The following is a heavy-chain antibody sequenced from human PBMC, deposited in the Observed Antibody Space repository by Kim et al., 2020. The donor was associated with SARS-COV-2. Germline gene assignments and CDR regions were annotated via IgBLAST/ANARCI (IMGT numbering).Heavy chain of an antibody. CDR3: ARDGGYSGSPLDY. Sequence: GGSLRLSCVGSGVTFSGFWMHWVRQAPGKGLVWVARINSDGSDTDYAASVKGRFTISRDNAKNTLYLQMNSLRAEDTAVFYCARDGGYSGSPLDYWGQGTPVTVSA. J-gene: IGHJ4*02. CDR2: INSDGSDT. D-gene: IGHD1-26*01. V-gene: IGHV3-74*01. CDR1: GVTFSGFW.